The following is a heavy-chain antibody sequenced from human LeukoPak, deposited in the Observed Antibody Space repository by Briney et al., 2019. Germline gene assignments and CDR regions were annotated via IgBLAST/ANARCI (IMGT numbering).Heavy chain of an antibody. CDR2: ISYSGVT. V-gene: IGHV4-31*03. Sequence: KPSETLSLTCSVSGDSITSADYYWSWIRQHPGKGLEWIAYISYSGVTYYNPSLHSRVAMSLDTSKNQFSLKLSSVTAADTAVYYCARVDGQLVHFDYWGQGTLVTVSS. CDR3: ARVDGQLVHFDY. J-gene: IGHJ4*02. D-gene: IGHD6-13*01. CDR1: GDSITSADYY.